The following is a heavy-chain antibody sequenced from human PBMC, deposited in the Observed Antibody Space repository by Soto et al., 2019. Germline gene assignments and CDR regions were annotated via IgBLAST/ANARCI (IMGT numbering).Heavy chain of an antibody. Sequence: QVQLVQSGAEVKKPGASVKVSCKASGYTFTSYYMHWVRQAPGQGLEWMGIINPSGGSTSYAQKFQGRVTMTRDTSTSTVYMELSSLRSEDTAVYYCARDYGRRYGDYDIDGYYYYYYGMDVWGQGTTVTVSS. J-gene: IGHJ6*02. CDR1: GYTFTSYY. CDR2: INPSGGST. CDR3: ARDYGRRYGDYDIDGYYYYYYGMDV. V-gene: IGHV1-46*01. D-gene: IGHD4-17*01.